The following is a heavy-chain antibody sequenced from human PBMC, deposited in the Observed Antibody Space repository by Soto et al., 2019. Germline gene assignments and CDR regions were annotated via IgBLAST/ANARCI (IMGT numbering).Heavy chain of an antibody. Sequence: QLQLQESGPGLVKPSETLSLTCTVSGGSISSSNYYWGWIRQPPGKGLEWIGSIFYSGSPYYNPSLEIRVTVSVDTSKNQFSLELSSVTAADTAVYYCARSYSSSWYWVFDYWGQGTLVTVSS. D-gene: IGHD6-13*01. CDR3: ARSYSSSWYWVFDY. V-gene: IGHV4-39*01. CDR2: IFYSGSP. CDR1: GGSISSSNYY. J-gene: IGHJ4*02.